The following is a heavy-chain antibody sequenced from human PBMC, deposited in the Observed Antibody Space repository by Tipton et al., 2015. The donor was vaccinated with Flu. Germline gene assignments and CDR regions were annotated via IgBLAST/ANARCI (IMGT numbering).Heavy chain of an antibody. Sequence: TLSLTCTVSGGSISSGGYYWSWIRQHPGKGLEWIGYIYYSGSTYYNPPLKSRATISVDTSKNQFSLKLSSVTAADTAVYYCARSCGGDRGEDHDAFDIWGQGTMVTVSS. CDR3: ARSCGGDRGEDHDAFDI. V-gene: IGHV4-31*03. CDR2: IYYSGST. J-gene: IGHJ3*02. D-gene: IGHD2-21*02. CDR1: GGSISSGGYY.